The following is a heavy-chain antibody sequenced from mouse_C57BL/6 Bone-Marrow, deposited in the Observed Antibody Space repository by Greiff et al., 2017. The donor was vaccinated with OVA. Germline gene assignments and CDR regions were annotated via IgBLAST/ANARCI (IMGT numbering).Heavy chain of an antibody. V-gene: IGHV5-4*01. D-gene: IGHD4-1*01. J-gene: IGHJ3*01. Sequence: EVQGVESGGGLVKPGGSLKLSCAASGFTFSSYAMSWVRQTPEKRLEWVATISDGGSYTYYPDNVKGRFTISRDNAKNNLYLQMSHLKSEDTAMYYCARESPNWDVAYWGQGTLVTVSA. CDR2: ISDGGSYT. CDR1: GFTFSSYA. CDR3: ARESPNWDVAY.